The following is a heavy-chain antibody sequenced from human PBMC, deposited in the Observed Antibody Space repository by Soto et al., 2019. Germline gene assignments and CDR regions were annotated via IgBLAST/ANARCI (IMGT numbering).Heavy chain of an antibody. V-gene: IGHV1-69*01. D-gene: IGHD2-2*01. J-gene: IGHJ6*02. CDR1: GGTFSSYA. CDR2: IIPISGTA. CDR3: ARSHGSSTSLEIYYYYYYGMDV. Sequence: QVQLVQSGAEVKKPGSSVKVSCKASGGTFSSYAISWVRQAPGQGLEWRGGIIPISGTANYAQKFQGRVTITADESTRTADMERSSRRSEDTAAYYCARSHGSSTSLEIYYYYYYGMDVWGQGTTVTVSS.